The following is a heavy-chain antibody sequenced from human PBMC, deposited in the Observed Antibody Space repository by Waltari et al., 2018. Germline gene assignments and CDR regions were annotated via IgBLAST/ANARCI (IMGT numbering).Heavy chain of an antibody. D-gene: IGHD3-3*01. Sequence: VQQQPWGAGLLKPSETLSLTCAVYGGSLSGYYWCWIRQPPGKGLEWIGEINHSGSTIYNPSLKSRVTISVDTSKNQFSLKLSSVTAADTAVYYCARAIGFWSGFPNYYYCYYMDVWDKGTTVTVSS. CDR1: GGSLSGYY. CDR2: INHSGST. V-gene: IGHV4-34*01. CDR3: ARAIGFWSGFPNYYYCYYMDV. J-gene: IGHJ6*03.